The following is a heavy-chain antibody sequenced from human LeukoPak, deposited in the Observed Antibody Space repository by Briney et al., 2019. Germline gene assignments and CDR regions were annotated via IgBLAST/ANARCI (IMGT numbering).Heavy chain of an antibody. CDR2: IQRDGSDK. CDR3: AKYDSGYSLDY. CDR1: GFTFSGYW. D-gene: IGHD4-23*01. V-gene: IGHV3-7*03. Sequence: GGSLILSCVASGFTFSGYWMSWVRQAPGKGLEWVAKIQRDGSDKEYVDSVKGRFGISRDNAKNSIFLQMNSLRAEDTAIYFCAKYDSGYSLDYWGQGTLVIVSS. J-gene: IGHJ4*02.